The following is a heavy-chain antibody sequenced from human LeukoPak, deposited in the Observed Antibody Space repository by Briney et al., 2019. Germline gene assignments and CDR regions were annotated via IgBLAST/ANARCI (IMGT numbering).Heavy chain of an antibody. V-gene: IGHV3-30*18. D-gene: IGHD6-19*01. CDR1: GFAFSNYG. CDR2: ISYDGSNA. J-gene: IGHJ4*02. Sequence: GGSLRLSCAVSGFAFSNYGMHGVRQAPGKGLEGVAVISYDGSNAYYADSVKGRFTISRDNSKNTLYLQMNSLRAEDTAVYYCAKSNSGWYVPPSDWGQGTLVIVSS. CDR3: AKSNSGWYVPPSD.